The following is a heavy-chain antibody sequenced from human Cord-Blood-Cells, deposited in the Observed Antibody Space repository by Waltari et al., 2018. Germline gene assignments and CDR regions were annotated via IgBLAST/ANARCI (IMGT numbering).Heavy chain of an antibody. CDR3: ARLIGSSAFDY. Sequence: QLQLQESGPGLVKPSETLSLTCTVSGGSISSSSYYWGWFRQPPGKGLEWIGSIYYSGSTYYNPSLKSRVTISVDTSKNQFSLKLSSVTAADTAVYYCARLIGSSAFDYWGQGTLVTVSS. CDR1: GGSISSSSYY. V-gene: IGHV4-39*01. CDR2: IYYSGST. J-gene: IGHJ4*02. D-gene: IGHD6-6*01.